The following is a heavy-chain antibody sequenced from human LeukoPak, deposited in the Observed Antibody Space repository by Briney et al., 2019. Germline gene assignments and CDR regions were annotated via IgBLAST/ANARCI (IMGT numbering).Heavy chain of an antibody. Sequence: SETLSLTCTVSGGSISSSSYYWGWIRQPPGKGLEWIGSIYYSGSTYYNPSLKSRVTISVDTSKNQFSVKLSSVTAADTAVYYCARGWHSSGWYLDAFDIWGQGTMVTVSS. CDR2: IYYSGST. CDR3: ARGWHSSGWYLDAFDI. J-gene: IGHJ3*02. D-gene: IGHD6-19*01. CDR1: GGSISSSSYY. V-gene: IGHV4-39*07.